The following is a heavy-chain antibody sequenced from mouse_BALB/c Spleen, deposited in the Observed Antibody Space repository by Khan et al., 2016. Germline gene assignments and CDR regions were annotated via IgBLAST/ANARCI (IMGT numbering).Heavy chain of an antibody. Sequence: VQLQQSGAELVKPGASVKLSCTASGFNIKDTYMHWVKQRPEQGLEWIGRIDPANGNTKYDPKFQGKATITADTSSNTAYLQLSSLTSEDTAVYYCASPYGNYAMDYWWQGTSVTVSS. V-gene: IGHV14-3*02. J-gene: IGHJ4*01. CDR2: IDPANGNT. CDR3: ASPYGNYAMDY. D-gene: IGHD2-1*01. CDR1: GFNIKDTY.